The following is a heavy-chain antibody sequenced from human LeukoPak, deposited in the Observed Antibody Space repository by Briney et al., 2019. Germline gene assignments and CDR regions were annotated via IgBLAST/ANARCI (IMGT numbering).Heavy chain of an antibody. J-gene: IGHJ5*02. D-gene: IGHD3-10*01. CDR3: ARTHLWFGISLWFDP. CDR2: IYTSGST. CDR1: GGPISSGSYY. Sequence: PSETLSLTCTVSGGPISSGSYYWSWIRQPAGKGLEWIGRIYTSGSTYYNPSLKSRVTISADTSKNQFSLNVSSVTAADTAVYYCARTHLWFGISLWFDPWGQGTLVTVSS. V-gene: IGHV4-61*02.